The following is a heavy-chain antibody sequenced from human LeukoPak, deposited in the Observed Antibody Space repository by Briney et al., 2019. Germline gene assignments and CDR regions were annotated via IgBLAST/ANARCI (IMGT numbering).Heavy chain of an antibody. V-gene: IGHV4-34*01. CDR1: GGSFSGYY. Sequence: SETLSLTCAVYGGSFSGYYWSWIRQPPGKGLEWIGEINHSGSTNYNPSLKSRVTISVDTSKIQFSLRLSSVTAADTVVYYCARMEYCSGCSCYSFYYYYMDVWGKGTTVTVSS. CDR2: INHSGST. D-gene: IGHD2-15*01. J-gene: IGHJ6*03. CDR3: ARMEYCSGCSCYSFYYYYMDV.